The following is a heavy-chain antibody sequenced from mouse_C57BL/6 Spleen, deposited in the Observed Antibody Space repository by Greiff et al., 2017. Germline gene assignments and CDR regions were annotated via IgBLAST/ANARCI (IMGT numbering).Heavy chain of an antibody. Sequence: EVQLQQSVAELVRPGASVKLSCTASGFNIKNTYMHWVKQRPEQGLEWIGRIDPANGNTKSAPKFQGKATITADTSSNTAYLQLSSLTSGDTANYYCAKDYGSSYWYFDVWGTGTTVTVSS. J-gene: IGHJ1*03. D-gene: IGHD1-1*01. CDR2: IDPANGNT. CDR3: AKDYGSSYWYFDV. CDR1: GFNIKNTY. V-gene: IGHV14-3*01.